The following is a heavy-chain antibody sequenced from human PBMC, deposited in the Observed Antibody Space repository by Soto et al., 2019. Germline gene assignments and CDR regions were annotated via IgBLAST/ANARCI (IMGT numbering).Heavy chain of an antibody. V-gene: IGHV1-69*06. D-gene: IGHD3-9*01. CDR3: ARVGKDILTGYYPPYYYYGMDV. CDR2: TIPIFGTA. J-gene: IGHJ6*02. CDR1: GGTFSSYA. Sequence: QVQLVQSGAEVKKPGSSVKVSCKASGGTFSSYAISWVRQAPGQGLEWMGGTIPIFGTANYAQKFQGRVTITADKSTSTAYMELSSLRSEDTAVYYCARVGKDILTGYYPPYYYYGMDVWGQGTTVTVSS.